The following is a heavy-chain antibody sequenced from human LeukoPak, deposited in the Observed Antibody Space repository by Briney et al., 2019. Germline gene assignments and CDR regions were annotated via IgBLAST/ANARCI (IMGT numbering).Heavy chain of an antibody. CDR3: ARPRHYYGSGFDY. D-gene: IGHD3-10*01. V-gene: IGHV1-69*13. J-gene: IGHJ4*02. CDR1: GGTFSSYA. Sequence: SVKVSCTASGGTFSSYAISWVRQAPGQGLEWMGGIIPIFGTANYAQKFQGRVTITADESTSTAYMELSSLRSEDTAVYYCARPRHYYGSGFDYWGQGTLVTVSS. CDR2: IIPIFGTA.